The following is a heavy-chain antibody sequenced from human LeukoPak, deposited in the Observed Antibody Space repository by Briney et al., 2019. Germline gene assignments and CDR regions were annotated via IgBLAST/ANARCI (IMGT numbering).Heavy chain of an antibody. J-gene: IGHJ4*02. CDR2: INWNGGST. CDR3: ARDRPYYDFWSGYGG. V-gene: IGHV3-20*04. CDR1: GFTFDDYG. D-gene: IGHD3-3*01. Sequence: EGSLRLSXAAPGFTFDDYGMSWVRQAPGKGLEWVSGINWNGGSTGYADSVKGRFTISRDNAKNSLYLQMNNLRAEDTALYYCARDRPYYDFWSGYGGWGQGTLVTVSS.